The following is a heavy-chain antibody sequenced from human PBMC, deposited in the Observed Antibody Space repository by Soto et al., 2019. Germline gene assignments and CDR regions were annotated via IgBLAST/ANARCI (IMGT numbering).Heavy chain of an antibody. CDR2: IYPGDSDT. CDR1: GYSVTSYW. D-gene: IGHD3-22*01. CDR3: ARPRASYDSSGWADAFDI. J-gene: IGHJ3*02. V-gene: IGHV5-51*01. Sequence: GESLKISCQGPGYSVTSYWIGWVRQLPGKGLEWMGIIYPGDSDTRYSPSFQGQGTISADKSISTAYLQWSSLKASDTAMYYCARPRASYDSSGWADAFDIWGQGTMVTVSS.